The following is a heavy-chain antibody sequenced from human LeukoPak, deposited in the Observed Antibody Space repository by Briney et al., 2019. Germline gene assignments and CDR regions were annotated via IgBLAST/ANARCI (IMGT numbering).Heavy chain of an antibody. CDR1: GYIFTTYD. V-gene: IGHV1-8*01. J-gene: IGHJ4*02. CDR3: ARGYYDTNGYYYRLDF. CDR2: MNPNRGNT. Sequence: ASVKVSCKPSGYIFTTYDINWVRHATGQGLEWMGWMNPNRGNTGYAQKLQGRVTMTRNTSISTAYMELSSVRSEDTAIYYCARGYYDTNGYYYRLDFWGQGTLVTVSS. D-gene: IGHD3-22*01.